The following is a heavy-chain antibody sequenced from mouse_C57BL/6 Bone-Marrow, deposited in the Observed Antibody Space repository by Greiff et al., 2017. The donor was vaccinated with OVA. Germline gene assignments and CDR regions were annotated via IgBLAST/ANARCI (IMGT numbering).Heavy chain of an antibody. Sequence: VQLKESGPGLVAPSQSLSITCTVSGFSLTSYAISWVRQPPGKGLEWLGVIWTGGGTNYNSALKSSLSISKDNSKSQVFLKMNSLQTDDTARYYCARKYYGSSFYAMDYWGQGTSVTVSS. CDR3: ARKYYGSSFYAMDY. V-gene: IGHV2-9-1*01. CDR1: GFSLTSYA. D-gene: IGHD1-1*01. J-gene: IGHJ4*01. CDR2: IWTGGGT.